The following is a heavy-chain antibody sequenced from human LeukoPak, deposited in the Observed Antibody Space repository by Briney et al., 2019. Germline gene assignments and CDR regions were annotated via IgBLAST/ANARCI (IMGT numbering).Heavy chain of an antibody. D-gene: IGHD6-13*01. V-gene: IGHV4-34*01. CDR2: INHSGST. CDR3: ARVELLEGWAQGRYTSSWFPLY. Sequence: PSETLSLTCAVYGGSFSGYYWSWIRQPPGKGLEWIGEINHSGSTNYNPSLKSRVTISVDTSKNQFSLKLSSVTAADTAVYYCARVELLEGWAQGRYTSSWFPLYWGRGSLVTVSS. J-gene: IGHJ4*02. CDR1: GGSFSGYY.